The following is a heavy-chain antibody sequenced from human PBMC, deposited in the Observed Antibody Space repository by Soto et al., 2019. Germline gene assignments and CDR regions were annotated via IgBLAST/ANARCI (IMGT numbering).Heavy chain of an antibody. J-gene: IGHJ4*02. CDR1: GFTFSSYG. CDR2: ISYDGSNK. V-gene: IGHV3-30*03. Sequence: QVQLVESGGGVVQPGRSLRLSCAASGFTFSSYGMHWVRQAQGKGLEWVAVISYDGSNKYYADSVKGRFTISRDNSKNTLYLQMNSLRAEDTAVYYCAIDRGELAAGFDYWGQGTLVTVSS. CDR3: AIDRGELAAGFDY. D-gene: IGHD1-26*01.